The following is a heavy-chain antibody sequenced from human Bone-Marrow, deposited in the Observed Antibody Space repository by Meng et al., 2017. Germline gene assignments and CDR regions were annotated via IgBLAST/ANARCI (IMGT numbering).Heavy chain of an antibody. CDR3: ASPRGYSYEGFDAYDI. CDR1: GYTFTHYA. V-gene: IGHV1-2*02. D-gene: IGHD5-18*01. CDR2: INPNSGGT. Sequence: ASVKVSCKASGYTFTHYAINWLRQAPGQGLEWMGWINPNSGGTNYAQKFQGRVTMTRDTSISTAYMELSRLRSDDTAVYYCASPRGYSYEGFDAYDIWGQGTMVTVSS. J-gene: IGHJ3*02.